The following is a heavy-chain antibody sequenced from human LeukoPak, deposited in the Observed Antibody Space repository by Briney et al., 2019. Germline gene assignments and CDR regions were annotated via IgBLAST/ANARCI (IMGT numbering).Heavy chain of an antibody. CDR1: GFTFSSYA. J-gene: IGHJ4*02. Sequence: GGSLRLSCAASGFTFSSYAMSWVRQTPGKGLEWVSGISDSGGSTYYADSVKGRFTISRDNSKNTLYLQMNSLRAEDTAIYYCAKMPASYSSGWSTFDYWGQGTLVTVSS. CDR3: AKMPASYSSGWSTFDY. D-gene: IGHD6-19*01. V-gene: IGHV3-23*01. CDR2: ISDSGGST.